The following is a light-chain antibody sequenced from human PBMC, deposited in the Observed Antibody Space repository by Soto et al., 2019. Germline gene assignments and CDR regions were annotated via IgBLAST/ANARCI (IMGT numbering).Light chain of an antibody. CDR1: QSVSSR. Sequence: GDRVSITCRASQSVSSRLAWYQQKPGKAPKLLIYGATSLERGVPSRFSGCGSGADFTLTISSLQPEDFATYYCQQTNSLPLTFGGGTKVDNK. J-gene: IGKJ4*01. CDR2: GAT. V-gene: IGKV1D-12*01. CDR3: QQTNSLPLT.